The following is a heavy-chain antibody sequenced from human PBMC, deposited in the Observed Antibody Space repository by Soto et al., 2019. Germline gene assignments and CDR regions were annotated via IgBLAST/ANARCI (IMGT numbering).Heavy chain of an antibody. V-gene: IGHV2-5*01. CDR3: ARSGHNSGFFYYDY. CDR2: INWNDDK. D-gene: IGHD3-22*01. CDR1: GFSLSSTGVG. J-gene: IGHJ4*02. Sequence: QITLKESGPTLVKVTQTVTLTCTFSGFSLSSTGVGVVWIRQPPGKALEGLALINWNDDKRYNPSLKSRLTITKDTSKNQVVLTMTHMEPADTATYYCARSGHNSGFFYYDYWGQGTLVTVSA.